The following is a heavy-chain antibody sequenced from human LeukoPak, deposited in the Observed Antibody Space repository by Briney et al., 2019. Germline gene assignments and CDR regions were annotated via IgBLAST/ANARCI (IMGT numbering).Heavy chain of an antibody. Sequence: GGSLRLSCAASGITVSSYAMSWVRQAPGKGLEWVSSISGSGGRTLYADSVKGRFTISRVNFKNTLYLQMNSLRAEDTAVYHCAKDPNGDYIGAFDMWGQGTMVTVSS. CDR3: AKDPNGDYIGAFDM. D-gene: IGHD4-17*01. CDR2: ISGSGGRT. CDR1: GITVSSYA. J-gene: IGHJ3*02. V-gene: IGHV3-23*01.